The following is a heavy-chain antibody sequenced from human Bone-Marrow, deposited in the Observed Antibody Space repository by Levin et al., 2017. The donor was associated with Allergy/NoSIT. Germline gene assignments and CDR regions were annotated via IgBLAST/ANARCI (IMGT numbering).Heavy chain of an antibody. CDR2: INWNGGST. D-gene: IGHD3-10*01. V-gene: IGHV3-20*04. CDR1: GFTFDDHG. Sequence: GESLKISCAASGFTFDDHGMSWVRQVLGKGLEWVSAINWNGGSTSYADSVKGRFTMSRDNAKSSLYLQMNSLRAEDTALYYCARERGLGSDFDYWGQGTLVTVSS. J-gene: IGHJ4*02. CDR3: ARERGLGSDFDY.